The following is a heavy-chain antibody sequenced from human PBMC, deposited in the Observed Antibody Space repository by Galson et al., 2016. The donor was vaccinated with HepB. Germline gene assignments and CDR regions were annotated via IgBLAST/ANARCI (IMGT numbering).Heavy chain of an antibody. CDR3: SRGDEYFDF. J-gene: IGHJ4*02. D-gene: IGHD3-3*01. Sequence: QSGAEVKKPGESLRISCKGSGYSFTHYWINWVRQMPGKGLEWMGRIDPSDSYTNNNPSFEGHVTISVDESISTAYLQWSSLKASDTAMYYCSRGDEYFDFWGQGTLVTVSS. V-gene: IGHV5-10-1*01. CDR2: IDPSDSYT. CDR1: GYSFTHYW.